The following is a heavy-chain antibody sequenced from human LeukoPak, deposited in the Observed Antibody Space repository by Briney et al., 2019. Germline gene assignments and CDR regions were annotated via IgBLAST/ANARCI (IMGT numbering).Heavy chain of an antibody. CDR3: ARDVYGYCSGTSCSTGDY. V-gene: IGHV3-7*01. CDR1: GFTFSSYW. CDR2: IKQDGSEK. D-gene: IGHD2-2*02. Sequence: PGGSLRLSCAASGFTFSSYWMSWVRQAPGKGLEWVANIKQDGSEKYYADSVKGRFTISRDNAKNSLFLQMNSLRVEDTAIYSCARDVYGYCSGTSCSTGDYWGQGILVTVSP. J-gene: IGHJ4*02.